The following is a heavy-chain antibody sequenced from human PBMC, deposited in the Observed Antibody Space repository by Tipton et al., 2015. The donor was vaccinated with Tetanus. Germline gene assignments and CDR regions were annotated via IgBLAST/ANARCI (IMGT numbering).Heavy chain of an antibody. D-gene: IGHD6-13*01. CDR2: IYYSGST. V-gene: IGHV4-59*01. Sequence: LRLSCTVSGGSISSYYWSWIRQPPGKGLEWIGYIYYSGSTNYNPSLKSRVIISVDTSKNQFSLKLSSVTAADTAVYYCARSEQRLVRGYYYYYYMDVWGKGTTVTVSS. J-gene: IGHJ6*03. CDR1: GGSISSYY. CDR3: ARSEQRLVRGYYYYYYMDV.